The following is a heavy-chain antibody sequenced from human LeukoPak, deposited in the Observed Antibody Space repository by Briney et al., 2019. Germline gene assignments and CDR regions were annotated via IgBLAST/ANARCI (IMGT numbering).Heavy chain of an antibody. Sequence: AEGSLRLSCAASGFILSGYGMHWVRQAPGKGLEWVTYIRYDGSNERYAESVRGRFTISRDNSKNTLFQQMNSLRSEDTAVYYCAKDREYYGAGSYQNWFDPWGQGTLVTVSS. J-gene: IGHJ5*02. CDR3: AKDREYYGAGSYQNWFDP. D-gene: IGHD3-10*01. CDR1: GFILSGYG. V-gene: IGHV3-30*02. CDR2: IRYDGSNE.